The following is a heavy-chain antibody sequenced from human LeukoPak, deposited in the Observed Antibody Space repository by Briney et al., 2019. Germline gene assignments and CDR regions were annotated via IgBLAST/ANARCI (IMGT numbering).Heavy chain of an antibody. Sequence: GSLRLSCAASGFTFSSYAMSWVRQAPGKGLEGVSAISGSGGSTYYADSVKGRFTISRDNSKNTLYLQMNSLRAEDTAVYYCAKVLRYLMYYFDYWGQGTLVTVSS. CDR2: ISGSGGST. CDR3: AKVLRYLMYYFDY. V-gene: IGHV3-23*01. J-gene: IGHJ4*02. D-gene: IGHD3-9*01. CDR1: GFTFSSYA.